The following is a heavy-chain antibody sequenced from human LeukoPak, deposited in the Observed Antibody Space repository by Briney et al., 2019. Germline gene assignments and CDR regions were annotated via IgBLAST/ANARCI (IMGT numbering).Heavy chain of an antibody. CDR2: ISYDGSNK. Sequence: GGSLRLSCAASGFTFSSYAMHWVRQAPGKGREWVAFISYDGSNKYYADSVKGRFTISRDNSKNTLYLQMNSLRAEDTAVYYCARTPQRYDFWSGYYTGAFDIWGQGTMVTVSS. D-gene: IGHD3-3*01. V-gene: IGHV3-30-3*01. J-gene: IGHJ3*02. CDR1: GFTFSSYA. CDR3: ARTPQRYDFWSGYYTGAFDI.